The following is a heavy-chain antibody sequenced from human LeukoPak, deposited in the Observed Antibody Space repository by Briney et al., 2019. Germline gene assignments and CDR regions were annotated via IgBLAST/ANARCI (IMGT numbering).Heavy chain of an antibody. J-gene: IGHJ4*02. D-gene: IGHD5-24*01. Sequence: GSLRLSCAASGFTFSSYWMSWVRQAPGKGLEWIGEINHSGSTNYNPSLKSRVTISVDTSKNQFSLKLSSVTAADTAVYYCARVGRWLQQGGFDYWGQGTLVTVSS. V-gene: IGHV4-34*01. CDR3: ARVGRWLQQGGFDY. CDR1: GFTFSSYW. CDR2: INHSGST.